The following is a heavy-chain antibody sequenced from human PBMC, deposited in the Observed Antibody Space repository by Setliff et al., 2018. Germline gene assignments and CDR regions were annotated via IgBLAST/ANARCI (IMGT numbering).Heavy chain of an antibody. J-gene: IGHJ3*02. D-gene: IGHD2-15*01. CDR1: GGSISSGGYY. CDR3: ARLPGYCNGGNCYGYYTFDI. V-gene: IGHV4-31*03. CDR2: IYYSGST. Sequence: SETLSLTCTVSGGSISSGGYYWSWIRQHPGKGLEWIGYIYYSGSTYYNPSLKSRFTISVDTSKNQFSLKLSSVTAADTAVYYCARLPGYCNGGNCYGYYTFDIWGQGTMVTVSS.